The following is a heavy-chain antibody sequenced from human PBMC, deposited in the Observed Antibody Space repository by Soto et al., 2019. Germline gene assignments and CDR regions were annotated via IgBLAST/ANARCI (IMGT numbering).Heavy chain of an antibody. CDR3: ARGRYGDY. V-gene: IGHV1-18*01. D-gene: IGHD1-1*01. J-gene: IGHJ4*02. CDR1: GYAFTTYG. CDR2: ISAHNGNT. Sequence: QVHLVQSGAEVKKPGASVKVSCKGSGYAFTTYGITWVRQAPGQGLEWMGWISAHNGNTNFAQKLQGRVTVTRYTSPSTACMELRSLRSDDTAVYYCARGRYGDYWGQGALVTVPS.